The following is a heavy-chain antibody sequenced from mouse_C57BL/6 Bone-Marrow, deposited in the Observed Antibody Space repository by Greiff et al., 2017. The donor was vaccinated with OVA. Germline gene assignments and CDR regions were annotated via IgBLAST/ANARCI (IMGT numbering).Heavy chain of an antibody. J-gene: IGHJ1*03. CDR2: IYPSDSET. D-gene: IGHD1-1*01. Sequence: VQLQQPGAELVRPGSSVKLSCKASGYTFTSYWMDWVKQRPGQGLEWIGNIYPSDSETHYNQKFKDKATLTVDKSSSTAYMQLSSLTSEDSAVYYCARITTVGYFDVWGTGTTVTVSS. CDR3: ARITTVGYFDV. V-gene: IGHV1-61*01. CDR1: GYTFTSYW.